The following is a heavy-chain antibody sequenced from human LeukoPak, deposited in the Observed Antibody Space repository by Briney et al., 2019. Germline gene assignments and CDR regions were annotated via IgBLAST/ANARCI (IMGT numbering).Heavy chain of an antibody. V-gene: IGHV7-4-1*02. D-gene: IGHD6-19*01. CDR2: INTNTGNP. CDR3: AREIAVAGICWFDP. J-gene: IGHJ5*02. CDR1: GGTFSSYA. Sequence: ASVKVSCKASGGTFSSYAISWVRQAPGQGLEWMGWINTNTGNPTYAQGFTGRFVFSLDTSVSTAYLQISSLKAEDTAVYYCAREIAVAGICWFDPWGQGTLVTVSS.